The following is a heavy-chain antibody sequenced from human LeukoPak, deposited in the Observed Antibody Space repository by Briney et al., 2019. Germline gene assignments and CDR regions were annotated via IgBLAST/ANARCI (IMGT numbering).Heavy chain of an antibody. V-gene: IGHV3-23*01. CDR1: GFTFSSYA. Sequence: PGGSLRLSCAASGFTFSSYAMIWVRQAPGKGLEWVSAISGSGGSTYYADSVKGRFTISRDNSKNTLYLQMNSLRAEDTAVYYCAKDTDYYGSGSYSDPWGQGTLVTVSS. CDR2: ISGSGGST. CDR3: AKDTDYYGSGSYSDP. D-gene: IGHD3-10*01. J-gene: IGHJ5*02.